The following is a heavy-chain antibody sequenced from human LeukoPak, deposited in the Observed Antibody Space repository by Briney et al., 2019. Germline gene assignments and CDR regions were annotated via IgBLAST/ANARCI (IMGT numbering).Heavy chain of an antibody. D-gene: IGHD6-19*01. CDR3: AKPQRGSSGWIRGYFDY. J-gene: IGHJ4*02. V-gene: IGHV3-23*01. Sequence: GGSLRLSCAASGFTFSSYAMSWVRQAPGKGLEWVSAISGSGGSTYYADSVKGRFTISRDNSKNTLYLQMNSLRAEDTAVYYCAKPQRGSSGWIRGYFDYWGQGTLVTVSS. CDR2: ISGSGGST. CDR1: GFTFSSYA.